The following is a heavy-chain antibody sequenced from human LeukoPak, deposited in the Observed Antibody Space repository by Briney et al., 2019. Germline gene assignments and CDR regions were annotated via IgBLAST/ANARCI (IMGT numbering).Heavy chain of an antibody. CDR2: INPNSGGT. J-gene: IGHJ4*02. CDR1: GYTFTGYY. V-gene: IGHV1-2*06. D-gene: IGHD6-19*01. CDR3: ARDPGYSSGSDY. Sequence: ASVKVSCKASGYTFTGYYMHWVRQAPGQGLEWMGRINPNSGGTNYAQKFQGRVTMTRGTSISTAYMELSRLRSDDTAVYYCARDPGYSSGSDYWGQGTLVTVSS.